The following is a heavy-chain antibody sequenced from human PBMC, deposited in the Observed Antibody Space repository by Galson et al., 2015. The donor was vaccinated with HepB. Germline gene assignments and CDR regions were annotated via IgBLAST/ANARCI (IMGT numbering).Heavy chain of an antibody. CDR3: TTENRLVYAFDI. CDR1: GFTFSNAW. CDR2: IKSKTDGGTT. Sequence: SLRLSCAASGFTFSNAWMSWVRQAPGKGLEWVGRIKSKTDGGTTDYAAPVKGRFTISRDDSKNTLYLQMNSLKTEDTAVYYCTTENRLVYAFDIWGQGTMVTVSS. V-gene: IGHV3-15*01. D-gene: IGHD6-19*01. J-gene: IGHJ3*02.